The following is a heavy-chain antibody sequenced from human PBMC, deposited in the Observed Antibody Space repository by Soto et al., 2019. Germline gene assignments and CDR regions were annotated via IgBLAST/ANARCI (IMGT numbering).Heavy chain of an antibody. V-gene: IGHV3-21*01. Sequence: PGGSLRLSCAASGFTFSSYSMNWVRQAPGKGLEWVSSISSSSSYIYYADSVKGRLTISSDNAKNSLYLQMNSLRAEDTAVYYCARAPYDDYGDYVFDYWGHGTLVTVSS. D-gene: IGHD4-17*01. CDR3: ARAPYDDYGDYVFDY. CDR1: GFTFSSYS. CDR2: ISSSSSYI. J-gene: IGHJ4*01.